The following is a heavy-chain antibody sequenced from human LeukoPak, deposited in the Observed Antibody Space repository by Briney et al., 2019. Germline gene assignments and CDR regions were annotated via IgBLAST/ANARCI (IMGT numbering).Heavy chain of an antibody. Sequence: SETLSLTCTVSGGSISSYYWSWIRQPPGKGLEWIGYIYYSGSTNYNPSLKSRVTISVDTSKNQFSLKLSSVTAADTAVYYCARHTSPTPYYYDSSGYYYFDYWGQGTLVTVSS. D-gene: IGHD3-22*01. CDR3: ARHTSPTPYYYDSSGYYYFDY. J-gene: IGHJ4*02. V-gene: IGHV4-59*01. CDR2: IYYSGST. CDR1: GGSISSYY.